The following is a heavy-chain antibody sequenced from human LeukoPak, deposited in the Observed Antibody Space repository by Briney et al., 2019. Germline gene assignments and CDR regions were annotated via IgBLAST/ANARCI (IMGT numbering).Heavy chain of an antibody. CDR3: ASLGGTYDY. D-gene: IGHD1-26*01. V-gene: IGHV4-59*08. CDR2: IYNSGST. Sequence: PSETLSLTCTVSGGSISSYYWSWIRQPPGKGLEWIGYIYNSGSTKYSPSLQSRVSISVVTSQSQVSLKLSSVTAADTAVYYCASLGGTYDYWGQGTLVTVSS. J-gene: IGHJ4*02. CDR1: GGSISSYY.